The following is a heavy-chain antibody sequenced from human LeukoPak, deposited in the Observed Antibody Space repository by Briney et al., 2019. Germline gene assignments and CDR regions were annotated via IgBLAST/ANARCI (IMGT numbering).Heavy chain of an antibody. CDR2: ISTSSSHI. J-gene: IGHJ6*02. V-gene: IGHV3-21*01. CDR3: VRSYYGMDV. CDR1: GFTFRSYS. Sequence: GGSLRLSCAASGFTFRSYSMNWVRQAPGMGLEWVSSISTSSSHIYYADSVEGRFTISRDNAKSSLYLQMNSLRAEGTAVYYCVRSYYGMDVWGQGTTVSVSS.